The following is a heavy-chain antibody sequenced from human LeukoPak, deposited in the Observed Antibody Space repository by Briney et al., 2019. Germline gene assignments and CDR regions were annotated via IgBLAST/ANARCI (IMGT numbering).Heavy chain of an antibody. D-gene: IGHD1-26*01. J-gene: IGHJ4*02. V-gene: IGHV3-30*02. CDR2: IRYDGSNK. Sequence: PGGSLRLSCAASGFTFSSYGMHWVRQAPGKGLEWVAFIRYDGSNKYYADSVKGRFTISRDNSKNTLYLQTNSLRAEDTAVYYCAEERLRGATDYWGQGTLVTVSS. CDR3: AEERLRGATDY. CDR1: GFTFSSYG.